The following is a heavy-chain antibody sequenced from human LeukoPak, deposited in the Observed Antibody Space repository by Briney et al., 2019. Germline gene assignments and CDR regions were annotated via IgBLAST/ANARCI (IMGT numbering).Heavy chain of an antibody. CDR2: VNSNSGGT. CDR1: GGTFSSYA. Sequence: ASVKVSCKASGGTFSSYAISWVRQAPGQGLEWMGWVNSNSGGTHYAQKFEGRVTMTRDTSISTAYLELSRLKSDNTAVYCCARGYCSGGSCYHFDSWGQGTLVTVSS. J-gene: IGHJ4*02. D-gene: IGHD2-15*01. V-gene: IGHV1-2*02. CDR3: ARGYCSGGSCYHFDS.